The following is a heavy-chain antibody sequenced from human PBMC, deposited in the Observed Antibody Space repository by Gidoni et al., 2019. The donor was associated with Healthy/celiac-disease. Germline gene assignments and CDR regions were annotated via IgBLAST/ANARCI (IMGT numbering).Heavy chain of an antibody. CDR3: ARDRTSCKSPSCYYGMDV. V-gene: IGHV3-48*02. CDR2: ISSSSSTI. CDR1: GFTFSSYS. J-gene: IGHJ6*02. Sequence: EVQLVESGGGLVQPGGSLRLSCAASGFTFSSYSMNWVRQAPGKGLEWVSYISSSSSTIYYADSVKGRFTISRDNAKNSLYLQMNSLRDEDTAVYYCARDRTSCKSPSCYYGMDVWGQGTTVTVSS. D-gene: IGHD2-2*01.